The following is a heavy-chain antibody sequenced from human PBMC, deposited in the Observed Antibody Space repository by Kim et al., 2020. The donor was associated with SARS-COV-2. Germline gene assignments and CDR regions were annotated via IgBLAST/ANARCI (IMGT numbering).Heavy chain of an antibody. J-gene: IGHJ4*02. D-gene: IGHD3-10*01. Sequence: VDSVKGRFTISRDNAKNSLYLQMNSLRAEDTAVYYCARGRPMVRGVIVDYWGQGTLVTVSS. V-gene: IGHV3-7*01. CDR3: ARGRPMVRGVIVDY.